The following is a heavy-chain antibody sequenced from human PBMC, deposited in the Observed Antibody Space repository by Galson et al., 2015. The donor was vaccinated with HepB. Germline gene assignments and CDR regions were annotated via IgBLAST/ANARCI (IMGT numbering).Heavy chain of an antibody. CDR1: GYTFTNYA. CDR3: ARDSSYHHLWSGLRNWFDP. CDR2: INTNTGNP. V-gene: IGHV7-4-1*02. Sequence: SVKVSCKASGYTFTNYAMNWVRQAPGQGLEWMGWINTNTGNPTYAQGFTGRFVFSLDASVSTAYLHINSLKAEDTAIYYCARDSSYHHLWSGLRNWFDPWGQGTLVTVSS. J-gene: IGHJ5*02. D-gene: IGHD3-3*01.